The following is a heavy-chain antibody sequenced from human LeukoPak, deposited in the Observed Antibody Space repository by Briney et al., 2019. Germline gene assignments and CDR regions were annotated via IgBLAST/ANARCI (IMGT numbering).Heavy chain of an antibody. J-gene: IGHJ4*02. CDR2: INPNSGGT. V-gene: IGHV1-2*02. Sequence: ASVKVSCKASGYTFTGYYMHWVRQAPGQGLEWMGWINPNSGGTNYAQKFQGRVTMTRDTSISTAYMELSRLRSDDTAVYYCARAEDTAMVPFDYWGQGTLVTVSS. CDR1: GYTFTGYY. CDR3: ARAEDTAMVPFDY. D-gene: IGHD5-18*01.